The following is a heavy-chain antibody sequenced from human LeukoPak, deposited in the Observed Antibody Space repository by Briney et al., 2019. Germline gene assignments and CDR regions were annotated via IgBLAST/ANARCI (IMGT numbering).Heavy chain of an antibody. CDR2: IYSGGST. CDR1: AFTFSYYG. Sequence: GGSLRLSCAASAFTFSYYGMHWVRQAPGKGLEWVSVIYSGGSTYYADSVKGRFTISRDNSKNTLYLQMNSLRAEDTAVYYCARDPSYGDSADYWGQGTLVTVSS. V-gene: IGHV3-NL1*01. J-gene: IGHJ4*02. CDR3: ARDPSYGDSADY. D-gene: IGHD3-16*01.